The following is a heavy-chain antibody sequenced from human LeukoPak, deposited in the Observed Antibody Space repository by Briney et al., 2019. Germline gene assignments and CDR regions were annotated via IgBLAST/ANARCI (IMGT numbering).Heavy chain of an antibody. Sequence: GGSLRLSRAASGFSFSGYWMHWVRQAPGKGLVWISRINSDGSTTNYADSVNGRFTISRDNAKNTLYLQMNSLRPEDTAVYFCWVPATAGEADYWGQGALVTVSS. D-gene: IGHD2-2*01. J-gene: IGHJ4*02. CDR3: WVPATAGEADY. CDR1: GFSFSGYW. CDR2: INSDGSTT. V-gene: IGHV3-74*01.